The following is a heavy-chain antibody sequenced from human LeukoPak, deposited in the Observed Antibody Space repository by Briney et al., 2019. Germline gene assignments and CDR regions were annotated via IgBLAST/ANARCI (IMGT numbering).Heavy chain of an antibody. V-gene: IGHV3-23*01. D-gene: IGHD1-1*01. CDR1: GFTFSSCA. J-gene: IGHJ4*02. Sequence: PGGSLRLSCAAAGFTFSSCAMSWVRQAPGKGLEWVSAISGSGAEIYYADTVQGRFTISRDNSKSTLYLQMSSLRDDDTAIYYCAKENAGRTTGFDYWGQGTLVTVSS. CDR2: ISGSGAEI. CDR3: AKENAGRTTGFDY.